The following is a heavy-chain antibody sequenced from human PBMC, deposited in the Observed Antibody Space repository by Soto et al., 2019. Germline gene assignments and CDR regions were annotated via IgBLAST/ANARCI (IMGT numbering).Heavy chain of an antibody. J-gene: IGHJ4*02. V-gene: IGHV1-69*12. CDR1: GGTFSSYA. D-gene: IGHD4-17*01. Sequence: QVQLMQSGAEVKKPGSSVKVSCKASGGTFSSYAISWVRQAPGQGLEWMGGIIPIFVTANYAQKFQGRVKITADESTSRAYMELSSLRSEDTAVYYCASNDYGDYYFDYWGQGTLVTVSS. CDR2: IIPIFVTA. CDR3: ASNDYGDYYFDY.